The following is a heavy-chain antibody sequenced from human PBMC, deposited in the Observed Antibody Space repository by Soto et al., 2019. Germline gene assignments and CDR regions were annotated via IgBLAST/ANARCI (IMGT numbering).Heavy chain of an antibody. Sequence: GGSLRLSCAASGFTFSSYSMNWVRQTPGKGLEWVSCISSSGSYTYYADSVKGRFTISRDNAKNSLYLQMNSLRAEDTAVYYCARDGSLSGYGIFDYWGLGTLVTVSS. CDR2: ISSSGSYT. CDR1: GFTFSSYS. CDR3: ARDGSLSGYGIFDY. D-gene: IGHD5-12*01. V-gene: IGHV3-21*01. J-gene: IGHJ4*02.